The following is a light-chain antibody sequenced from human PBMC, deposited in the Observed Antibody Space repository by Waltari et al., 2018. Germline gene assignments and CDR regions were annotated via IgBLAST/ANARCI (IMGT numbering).Light chain of an antibody. Sequence: QLVLTQSPSASASLGASVTLTCTLSSGHSSNIIAWLQQQPGKGPRYLMQVNSDGRHRKGDEIPDRFSGSSSGAERYLTIASLQSEDEADYYCETGGHGTWVFGGGTKLTVL. CDR1: SGHSSNI. CDR3: ETGGHGTWV. V-gene: IGLV4-69*01. CDR2: VNSDGRH. J-gene: IGLJ3*02.